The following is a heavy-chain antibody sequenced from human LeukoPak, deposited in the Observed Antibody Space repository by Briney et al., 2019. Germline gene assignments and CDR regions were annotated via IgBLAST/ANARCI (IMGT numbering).Heavy chain of an antibody. J-gene: IGHJ4*02. V-gene: IGHV4-4*07. CDR3: ARGPASGYYFDY. D-gene: IGHD6-25*01. CDR1: GGSISNSY. Sequence: PSDTLSLTCSVSGGSISNSYWSWIRQPAGKGLEWIGRMHVSGTTNYNPSLRSRVTMSVDTPKKEFSLRLSSVTAADTAVYYCARGPASGYYFDYWGRGTLVTVSS. CDR2: MHVSGTT.